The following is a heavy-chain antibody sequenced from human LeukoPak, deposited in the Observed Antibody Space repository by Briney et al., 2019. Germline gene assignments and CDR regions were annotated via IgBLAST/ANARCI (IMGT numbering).Heavy chain of an antibody. Sequence: SETLSLTCTVSGGSISSGGYYWSWIRQHPGEGLEWIGYIYYSGSTYYNPSLKSRVTISVDTSKNQFSLKLSSVTAADTAVYYCARDWIAAAETGSDYWYFDLWGRGTLVTVSS. CDR3: ARDWIAAAETGSDYWYFDL. D-gene: IGHD6-13*01. J-gene: IGHJ2*01. V-gene: IGHV4-31*03. CDR2: IYYSGST. CDR1: GGSISSGGYY.